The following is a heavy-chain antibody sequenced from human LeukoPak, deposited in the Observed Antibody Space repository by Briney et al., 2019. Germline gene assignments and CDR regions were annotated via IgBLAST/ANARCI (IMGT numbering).Heavy chain of an antibody. CDR3: AKERLGIFGALGY. V-gene: IGHV3-30*18. D-gene: IGHD3-3*01. CDR2: ISYDGSNK. CDR1: GFTFSSYG. J-gene: IGHJ4*02. Sequence: GGSLRLSCAASGFTFSSYGMHWVRQAPGKGLEWVAVISYDGSNKYYADSVKGRFTISRDNSKNTLYLQMNSLRAEDTAVCYCAKERLGIFGALGYWGQGTLVTVSS.